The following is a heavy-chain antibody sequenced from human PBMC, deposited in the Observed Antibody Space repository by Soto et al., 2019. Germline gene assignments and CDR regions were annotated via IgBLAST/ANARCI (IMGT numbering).Heavy chain of an antibody. CDR2: ISYDGSNK. Sequence: QVQLVESGGGVVQPGRSLRLSCAASGFTFSSYGMHWVRQAPGKGLEWVAVISYDGSNKYYADSVKGRFTISRDNSKNTLYLQMTSLRAEDTAVYYCANNHEPAAAVPWFDPWGQGTLVTVSS. CDR3: ANNHEPAAAVPWFDP. D-gene: IGHD6-13*01. V-gene: IGHV3-30*18. CDR1: GFTFSSYG. J-gene: IGHJ5*02.